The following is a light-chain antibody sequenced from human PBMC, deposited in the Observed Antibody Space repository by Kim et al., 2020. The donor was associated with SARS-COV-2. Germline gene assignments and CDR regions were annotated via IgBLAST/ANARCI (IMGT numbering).Light chain of an antibody. Sequence: QSVLTQPASVSGSPGQSITISCSGTSSDVGGSNYVSWYQQHPGKAPKLMIYDVIKRPSRISTRFSGSRSANMASLTISGLQAEDEADYYCSSYSTISTLVFGGGTQLTVL. CDR2: DVI. CDR1: SSDVGGSNY. CDR3: SSYSTISTLV. V-gene: IGLV2-14*01. J-gene: IGLJ2*01.